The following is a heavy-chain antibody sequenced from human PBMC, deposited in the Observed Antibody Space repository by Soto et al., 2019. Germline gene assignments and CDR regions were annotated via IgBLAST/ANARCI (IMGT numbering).Heavy chain of an antibody. CDR1: GASMTSNY. CDR2: IYHSGGT. CDR3: AGHAGYFAPVDL. D-gene: IGHD6-13*01. V-gene: IGHV4-59*01. J-gene: IGHJ5*02. Sequence: QVQLQESGPGLVKPSETLSLTCTVSGASMTSNYWSWIRQTPTKGLEWIGFIYHSGGTNVHPSLKSRVTLSVDNSKTQISLRLSSVSSADKAVYYCAGHAGYFAPVDLWGQGTPVIVSP.